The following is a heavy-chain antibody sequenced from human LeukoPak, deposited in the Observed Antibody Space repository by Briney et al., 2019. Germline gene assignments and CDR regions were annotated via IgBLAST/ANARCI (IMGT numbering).Heavy chain of an antibody. V-gene: IGHV3-20*04. CDR3: ARNASLHCSSTSCYAPSDAFDI. CDR2: INWNGGST. Sequence: GGSLRLSCAASGFTFDDYGMSWVRQAPGKGLEWVSGINWNGGSTGYADSVKGRFTISRDNAKNSLYLQMNSLRAEDTAVYYCARNASLHCSSTSCYAPSDAFDIWGQGTMVTVSS. D-gene: IGHD2-2*01. J-gene: IGHJ3*02. CDR1: GFTFDDYG.